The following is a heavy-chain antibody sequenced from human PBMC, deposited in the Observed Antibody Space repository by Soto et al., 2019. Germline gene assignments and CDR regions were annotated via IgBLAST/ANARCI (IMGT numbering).Heavy chain of an antibody. CDR1: GYTFTSYA. V-gene: IGHV1-3*01. CDR2: INAGNGNT. CDR3: AREGYCSGGSCYLEKYYFDY. Sequence: ASVKVSCKASGYTFTSYAMHWVRQAPGQGLEWMGWINAGNGNTKYSQKFQGRVTITRDTSASTAYMELSSLRSEDTAVYYCAREGYCSGGSCYLEKYYFDYWGQGTLVTVSS. D-gene: IGHD2-15*01. J-gene: IGHJ4*02.